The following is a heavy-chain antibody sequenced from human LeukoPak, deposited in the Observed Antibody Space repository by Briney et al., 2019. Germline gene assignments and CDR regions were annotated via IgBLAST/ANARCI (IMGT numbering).Heavy chain of an antibody. V-gene: IGHV3-66*01. CDR3: ARDQGYSPYYYYMDV. CDR2: IYGSTSA. J-gene: IGHJ6*03. D-gene: IGHD4-11*01. CDR1: GFTVSSNY. Sequence: GGSLRLSCAASGFTVSSNYINWVRQAPGKGLEWVSLIYGSTSADYADSVKGRFTISRDTSMNTVYLQMNSLRAEDTAVYYCARDQGYSPYYYYMDVWGKGTTVTVSS.